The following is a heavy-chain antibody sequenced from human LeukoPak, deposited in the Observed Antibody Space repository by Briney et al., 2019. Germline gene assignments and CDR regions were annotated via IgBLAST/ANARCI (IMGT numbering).Heavy chain of an antibody. CDR3: NVVVPAAIAGGDY. Sequence: SETLSLTCTVSGYSISSGYYWGWIRQPPGKGLEWIGSIYHSGSTYYNPSLKSRVTISVDTSKNQYSLKLSSVTAADTAVYYCNVVVPAAIAGGDYWGQGTLVTVSS. D-gene: IGHD2-2*02. CDR2: IYHSGST. V-gene: IGHV4-38-2*02. CDR1: GYSISSGYY. J-gene: IGHJ4*02.